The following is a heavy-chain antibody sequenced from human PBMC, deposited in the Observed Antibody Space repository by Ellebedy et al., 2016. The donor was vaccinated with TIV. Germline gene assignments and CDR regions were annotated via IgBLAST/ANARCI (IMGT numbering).Heavy chain of an antibody. CDR3: ARVTLVTGTTSDY. Sequence: GESLKISCAASGFTFSSYGMHWVRQAPGKGLEWVAVIWYDGSNKYYADSVKGRFTISRDNSKNTLYLQMNSLRAEDTAVYYCARVTLVTGTTSDYWGQGTLVTVSS. D-gene: IGHD1-7*01. CDR1: GFTFSSYG. J-gene: IGHJ4*02. V-gene: IGHV3-33*01. CDR2: IWYDGSNK.